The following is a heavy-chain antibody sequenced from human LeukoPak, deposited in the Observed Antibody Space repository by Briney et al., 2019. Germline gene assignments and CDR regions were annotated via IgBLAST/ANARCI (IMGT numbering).Heavy chain of an antibody. CDR1: GFTFSDTW. CDR2: IRYDGSNK. D-gene: IGHD3-10*01. CDR3: ARGRYTMVRGVIGRDTDYYYYSYMDV. Sequence: GGSLRLSCAASGFTFSDTWMHWVRQAPGKGLEWVAFIRYDGSNKYYADSVKGRFTISRDNSKNTLYLQMNSLRAEDTAVYYCARGRYTMVRGVIGRDTDYYYYSYMDVWGKGTTVTISS. V-gene: IGHV3-30*02. J-gene: IGHJ6*03.